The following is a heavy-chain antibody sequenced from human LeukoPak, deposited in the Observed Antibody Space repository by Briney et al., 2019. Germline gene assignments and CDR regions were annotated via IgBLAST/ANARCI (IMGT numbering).Heavy chain of an antibody. J-gene: IGHJ4*02. D-gene: IGHD2-21*02. CDR2: ISSSSCYI. V-gene: IGHV3-21*01. Sequence: GGSLRLSCAASGFTFSSYSMNWVRQAPGKGLEWDSSISSSSCYIYYADSVKGRFTISRDNAKNSLYLQMNSLRAEDTAVYYCARETYCGGDCYVQYYFDYWGQGILVTVSS. CDR3: ARETYCGGDCYVQYYFDY. CDR1: GFTFSSYS.